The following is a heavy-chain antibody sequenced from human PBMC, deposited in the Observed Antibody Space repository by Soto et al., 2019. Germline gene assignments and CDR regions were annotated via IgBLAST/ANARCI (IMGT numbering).Heavy chain of an antibody. CDR3: ARGRKDLRIGRPYYHGMDV. V-gene: IGHV4-34*01. J-gene: IGHJ6*04. Sequence: PXESLSIPVSVDGGSFSGYDWSWIRHPPGKGLEWIGEINHSGSTNYNPSLKSRVTISVDTSKNQFSLKLSSVTAADTAVYYCARGRKDLRIGRPYYHGMDVWGKGTTVTVS. CDR2: INHSGST. D-gene: IGHD2-21*01. CDR1: GGSFSGYD.